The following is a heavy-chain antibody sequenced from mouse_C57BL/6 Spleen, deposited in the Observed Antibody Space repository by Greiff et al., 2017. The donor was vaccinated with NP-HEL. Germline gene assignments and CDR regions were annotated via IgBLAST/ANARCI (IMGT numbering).Heavy chain of an antibody. CDR1: GFNIKDDY. J-gene: IGHJ3*01. Sequence: EVQLQQSGAELVRPGASVKLSCTASGFNIKDDYMHWVKQRPEQGLEWIGWIDPENGDTEYASKFQGKATITADTSSNTAYLQLSSLTSEDTAVYYCTDPYYYGSIQFAYWGQGTLVTVSA. D-gene: IGHD1-1*01. CDR3: TDPYYYGSIQFAY. CDR2: IDPENGDT. V-gene: IGHV14-4*01.